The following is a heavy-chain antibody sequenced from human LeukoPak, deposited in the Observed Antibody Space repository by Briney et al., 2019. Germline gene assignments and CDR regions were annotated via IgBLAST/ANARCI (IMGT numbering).Heavy chain of an antibody. J-gene: IGHJ4*02. CDR2: INSDGSST. CDR1: GFTFSSYW. V-gene: IGHV3-74*01. D-gene: IGHD1-26*01. CDR3: VSALGGQGGH. Sequence: PGGSLRLSCAASGFTFSSYWMHWVRQAPGKGLVWVSRINSDGSSTSYADSVKGRFTISRDNAKNTLFLQMNSLRADDTAVYYCVSALGGQGGHWGQGTLVTVSS.